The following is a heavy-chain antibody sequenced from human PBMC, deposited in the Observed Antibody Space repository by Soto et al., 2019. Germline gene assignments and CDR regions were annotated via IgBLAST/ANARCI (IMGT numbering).Heavy chain of an antibody. Sequence: EVQLVESGGGLVQPGGSLRLSCEASGFIFSDYWMAWVRQGPGKGLEWVASIKKDGSEKYYGDSVRGRFTISRDNSKNSLFRQMNSLRAEDTALYYCAKGGGTYYAGLFDSWGQGALVTVSS. D-gene: IGHD3-22*01. CDR3: AKGGGTYYAGLFDS. J-gene: IGHJ5*01. CDR1: GFIFSDYW. V-gene: IGHV3-7*03. CDR2: IKKDGSEK.